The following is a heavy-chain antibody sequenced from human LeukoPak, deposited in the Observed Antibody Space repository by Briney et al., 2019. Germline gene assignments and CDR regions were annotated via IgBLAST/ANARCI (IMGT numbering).Heavy chain of an antibody. CDR1: GFTFSSYA. D-gene: IGHD2/OR15-2a*01. V-gene: IGHV3-23*01. J-gene: IGHJ4*02. Sequence: GGSLRLSCAASGFTFSSYAMSWVRQAPGKGLEWVSDISGSGSNTYYADSVKGRFTISRENSKNTLYLQMNSLRAEDTAVYYCAKDSAKKYDDYWGQGTLVTVSS. CDR2: ISGSGSNT. CDR3: AKDSAKKYDDY.